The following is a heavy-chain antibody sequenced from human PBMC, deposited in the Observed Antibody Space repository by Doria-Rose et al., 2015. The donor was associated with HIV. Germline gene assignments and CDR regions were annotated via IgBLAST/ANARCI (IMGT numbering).Heavy chain of an antibody. D-gene: IGHD6-13*01. CDR2: IFSDDER. CDR1: GVSLSSPGMG. V-gene: IGHV2-26*01. Sequence: QESGPVLVKPTETLTLTCTVSGVSLSSPGMGVSWIRQPPGKALEWLANIFSDDERSYKTSLKSRLTISRSTSKSQVVLTMTDMDPVDTATYYCARIKSSRWYHKYYFDFWGQGTLVIVS. J-gene: IGHJ4*02. CDR3: ARIKSSRWYHKYYFDF.